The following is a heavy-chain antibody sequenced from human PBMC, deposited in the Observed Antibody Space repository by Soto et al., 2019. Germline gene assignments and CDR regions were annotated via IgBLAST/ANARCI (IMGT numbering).Heavy chain of an antibody. CDR1: GASISSTNW. D-gene: IGHD2-15*01. Sequence: QVQLQESGPGLVKPSGTLSLTCAVSGASISSTNWWSWVPQAPGEGLEWIGEIFHSGTTTYNPSLKSRVIISMDTSTNQLSLRLDSVTAADTAVYFCARHIAVPTTRGFDYWGQGTLVTVSS. J-gene: IGHJ4*02. V-gene: IGHV4-4*02. CDR2: IFHSGTT. CDR3: ARHIAVPTTRGFDY.